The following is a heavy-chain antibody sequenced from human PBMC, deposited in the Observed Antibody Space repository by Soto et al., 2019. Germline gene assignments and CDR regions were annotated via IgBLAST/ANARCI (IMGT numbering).Heavy chain of an antibody. J-gene: IGHJ6*02. CDR3: AKGRSYYYYYGVDV. CDR2: ISSSSSYI. V-gene: IGHV3-21*04. Sequence: GGSLRLSCAASGFTFSSYSTNWVRQAPGKGLEWVSSISSSSSYIYYADSVKGRFTISRDNSKSTLYLQMNSLRAEDTALYYCAKGRSYYYYYGVDVWGQGTTVTVSS. CDR1: GFTFSSYS.